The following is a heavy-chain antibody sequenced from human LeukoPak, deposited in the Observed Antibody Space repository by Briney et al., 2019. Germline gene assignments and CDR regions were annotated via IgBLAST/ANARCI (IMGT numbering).Heavy chain of an antibody. CDR2: ISAYNGNT. CDR1: G. J-gene: IGHJ4*02. CDR3: XXXXXXXXXXXXXXXXXXYXXY. V-gene: IGHV1-18*01. Sequence: GXXXXRQAPGXXXXWMGWISAYNGNTNYAQKLQGRVTMTTDTSTSTAYTEVRSLRADDTAVYYCXXXXXXXXXXXXXXXXXXYXXYWGQGTLVTVSS.